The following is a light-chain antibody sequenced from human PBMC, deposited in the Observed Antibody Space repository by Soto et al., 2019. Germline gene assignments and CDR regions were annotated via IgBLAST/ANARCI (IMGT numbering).Light chain of an antibody. J-gene: IGKJ4*01. V-gene: IGKV3-20*01. Sequence: EIVLTQSPGTLSLSPGERATLSCRASQSVSSSYLAWYQQKPGQAPRLLIYGASSRATGIPDRFSGSGSGTDFTLTISRLEADDFAVYYCQQYGSSTGVTFGGGTKVEIK. CDR1: QSVSSSY. CDR3: QQYGSSTGVT. CDR2: GAS.